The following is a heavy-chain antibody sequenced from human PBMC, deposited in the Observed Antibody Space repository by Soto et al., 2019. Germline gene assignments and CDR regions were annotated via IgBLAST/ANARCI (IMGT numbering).Heavy chain of an antibody. Sequence: ASVKVSCKASGYTFTNYGITWVRQAPGEGLEWMGWISGYNGHTNYAQKVQGRVTMTTDTSTSTAYMELRSLRSDDTAVYYCARVYSGSSLSFDYWGQGTLVTVSS. D-gene: IGHD1-26*01. CDR1: GYTFTNYG. CDR3: ARVYSGSSLSFDY. CDR2: ISGYNGHT. J-gene: IGHJ4*02. V-gene: IGHV1-18*04.